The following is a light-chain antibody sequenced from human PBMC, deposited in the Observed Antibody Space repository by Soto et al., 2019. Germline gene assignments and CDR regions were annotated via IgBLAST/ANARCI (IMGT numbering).Light chain of an antibody. CDR1: QDISNF. V-gene: IGKV1-33*01. CDR3: QQYDSLPRT. J-gene: IGKJ2*01. CDR2: DAS. Sequence: DIQMTQSPSSLSASVGDRVTITCQASQDISNFLNWYQQKPGKAPKLLIYDASNLETGFPLRFSGSGSGTDFTFTISSLQPEDIATYYCQQYDSLPRTFGQGTKREIK.